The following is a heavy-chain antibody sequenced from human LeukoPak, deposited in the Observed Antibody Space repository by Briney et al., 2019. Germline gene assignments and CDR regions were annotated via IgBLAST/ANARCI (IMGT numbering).Heavy chain of an antibody. CDR2: IIPIFGTA. V-gene: IGHV1-69*05. J-gene: IGHJ4*01. D-gene: IGHD5-24*01. CDR3: AEEARDGYNYKGYFDY. Sequence: ASVKVSCKASGGTFSSYAISWVRQAPGQGLEWMGRIIPIFGTANYAQKFQGRVTITTDESTSTAYMELSSLRSEDTAVYYCAEEARDGYNYKGYFDYWGQGTLVTVSS. CDR1: GGTFSSYA.